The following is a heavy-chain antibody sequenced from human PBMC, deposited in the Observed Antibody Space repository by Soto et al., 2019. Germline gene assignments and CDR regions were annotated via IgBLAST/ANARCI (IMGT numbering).Heavy chain of an antibody. CDR3: AISNWFDT. CDR1: GGSISSRGYY. Sequence: QLQLQESGPGLVKPSETLSLTCTVSGGSISSRGYYWGWIRQPPGKGLEWIGTIYYSGSTYYNPSLKSRVTISVDTSNNQFSLKLSSVTAADTAVYYCAISNWFDTWRQVTLVTVSS. CDR2: IYYSGST. V-gene: IGHV4-39*01. J-gene: IGHJ5*02.